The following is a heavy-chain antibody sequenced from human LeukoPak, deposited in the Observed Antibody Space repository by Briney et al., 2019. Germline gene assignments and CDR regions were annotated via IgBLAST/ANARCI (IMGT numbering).Heavy chain of an antibody. D-gene: IGHD3-22*01. J-gene: IGHJ4*02. CDR3: ARDRSYYDSTSEYYFDY. CDR2: INPNSGDT. Sequence: ASVKVSCKASGYTFTFYYMHWVRQAPGQGLEWMGWINPNSGDTNYAQKFQGRVTITADESTSTAYMELSSLRSEDTAVYYCARDRSYYDSTSEYYFDYWGQGTLVTVSS. V-gene: IGHV1-2*02. CDR1: GYTFTFYY.